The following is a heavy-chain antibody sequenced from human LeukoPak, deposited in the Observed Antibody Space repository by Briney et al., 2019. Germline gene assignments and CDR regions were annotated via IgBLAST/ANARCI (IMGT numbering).Heavy chain of an antibody. D-gene: IGHD4-23*01. V-gene: IGHV3-48*04. Sequence: PGVSLRLSCAASEFTFSSYSMSWVRQAPGKGLEWVSYISSTASSIYYADSVKGRFTISRDNAKNSLYLQMNSLRAEDTAVYYCARDVTYHGGDWFDPWGQGTLVTVSS. CDR2: ISSTASSI. CDR3: ARDVTYHGGDWFDP. J-gene: IGHJ5*02. CDR1: EFTFSSYS.